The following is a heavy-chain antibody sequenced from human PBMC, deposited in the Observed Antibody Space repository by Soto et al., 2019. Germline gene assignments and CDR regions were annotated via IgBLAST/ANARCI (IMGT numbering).Heavy chain of an antibody. V-gene: IGHV4-59*08. CDR2: IYYSGST. J-gene: IGHJ4*02. CDR1: GGSISRYY. D-gene: IGHD6-19*01. Sequence: KTSETLSLNCTVSGGSISRYYWSWIRQPPGKGLEWSGYIYYSGSTNYNPSLKSRVTISVDTSKNQFSLKLSSVTAADTAVYYCARLYNGWYQYFDYWGQGTLVTVSS. CDR3: ARLYNGWYQYFDY.